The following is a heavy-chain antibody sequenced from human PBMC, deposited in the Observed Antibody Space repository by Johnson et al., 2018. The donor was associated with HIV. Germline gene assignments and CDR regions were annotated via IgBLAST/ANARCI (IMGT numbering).Heavy chain of an antibody. CDR1: GFTFDDYA. J-gene: IGHJ3*01. CDR3: ARPRIAVLPAGAFDV. V-gene: IGHV3-9*01. Sequence: VQLVESGGGLVQPGRSLRLSCAASGFTFDDYAMHWVRQAPGKGLEWVSGISWNSGSIGYADSVKGRFTISRDNAKNSLYLQMNSLRPEDTAVYYCARPRIAVLPAGAFDVWGPGTMVTVSS. D-gene: IGHD2-2*01. CDR2: ISWNSGSI.